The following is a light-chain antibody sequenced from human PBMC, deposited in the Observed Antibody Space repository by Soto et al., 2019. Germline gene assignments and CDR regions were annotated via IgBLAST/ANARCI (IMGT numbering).Light chain of an antibody. Sequence: DIQMTQSPSTLSASVGDRVTITCRASQSITTWLAWYQQKPGKAPKLLIYDASTLQSGVPSRFSGSGSGTDFTLTISSLQSEDFAVYYCQQYNNWRTFGQGTKVDIK. CDR1: QSITTW. CDR3: QQYNNWRT. V-gene: IGKV1-5*01. CDR2: DAS. J-gene: IGKJ1*01.